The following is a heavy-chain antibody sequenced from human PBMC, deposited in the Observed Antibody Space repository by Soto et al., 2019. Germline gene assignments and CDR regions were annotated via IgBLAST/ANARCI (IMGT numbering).Heavy chain of an antibody. J-gene: IGHJ5*02. CDR2: IYYSGNT. D-gene: IGHD6-13*01. Sequence: QVQLQESGPGLVKPSETLSLTCTVSGGSMSGSFWSWIRQPPGKGLEWIGYIYYSGNTDYNPSLKRRVTISVDTSKNQFSLKLSSVTAADTAVYYCARGAGYSSSWPFDPWGQGTRVIVSS. CDR3: ARGAGYSSSWPFDP. V-gene: IGHV4-59*01. CDR1: GGSMSGSF.